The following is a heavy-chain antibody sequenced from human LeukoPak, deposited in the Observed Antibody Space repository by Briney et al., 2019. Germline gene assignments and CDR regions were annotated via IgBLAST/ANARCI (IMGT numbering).Heavy chain of an antibody. V-gene: IGHV3-15*01. Sequence: PGGSLRLSCAASGFTFSSYSMNWVRQAPGKGLEWVGRIKSKTDGGTTDYAAPVKGRFTISRDDSKNTLYLQMNSLKTEDTAVYYCTTEYCSSTSCLDYWGQGTLVTVSS. CDR3: TTEYCSSTSCLDY. CDR2: IKSKTDGGTT. CDR1: GFTFSSYS. J-gene: IGHJ4*02. D-gene: IGHD2-2*01.